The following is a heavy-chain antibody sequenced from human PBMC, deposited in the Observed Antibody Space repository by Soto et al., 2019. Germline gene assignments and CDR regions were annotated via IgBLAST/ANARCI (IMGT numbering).Heavy chain of an antibody. Sequence: ASVKVSCKASGYTFTGYYMHWVRQAPGQGLEWMGWINPNSGGTNYAQKFQGRVTMTRDTSISTAYMELSRLRSDDTAVYYCARGKTEYSSSYYYYSGMDVWGQGTTVTVSS. CDR2: INPNSGGT. V-gene: IGHV1-2*02. CDR3: ARGKTEYSSSYYYYSGMDV. D-gene: IGHD6-6*01. CDR1: GYTFTGYY. J-gene: IGHJ6*02.